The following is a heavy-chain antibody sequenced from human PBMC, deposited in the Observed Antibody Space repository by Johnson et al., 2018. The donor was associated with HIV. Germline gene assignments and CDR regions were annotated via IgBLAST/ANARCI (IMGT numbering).Heavy chain of an antibody. V-gene: IGHV3-66*01. Sequence: VQLVESGGGLVHPGGSLRLSCAASGFTVSSNYMNWVRQAPGKGLEWVSVIYSGGTTYYADSVKGRFTISRDNSKNTLYLEMNDLRAEDTAVYYCARGGLLWFGHPADWGQGTMVTVSS. J-gene: IGHJ3*01. D-gene: IGHD3-10*01. CDR3: ARGGLLWFGHPAD. CDR2: IYSGGTT. CDR1: GFTVSSNY.